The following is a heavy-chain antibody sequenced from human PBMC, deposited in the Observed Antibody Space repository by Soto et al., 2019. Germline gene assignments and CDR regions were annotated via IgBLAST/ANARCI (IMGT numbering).Heavy chain of an antibody. J-gene: IGHJ4*02. V-gene: IGHV1-18*01. CDR3: AREAVSGRTGFDY. CDR1: GYTFTSYG. CDR2: VNAYNGNT. Sequence: GASVKVSCTASGYTFTSYGISWVRQAPGQGLEWMGWVNAYNGNTNYAQKFQGRVTMTTDTSTSTAYMELRSLRSDDTAVYYCAREAVSGRTGFDYWGQGTLVTVSS. D-gene: IGHD6-19*01.